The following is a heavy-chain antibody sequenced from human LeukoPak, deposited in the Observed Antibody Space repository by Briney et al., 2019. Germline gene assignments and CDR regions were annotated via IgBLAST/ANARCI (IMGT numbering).Heavy chain of an antibody. D-gene: IGHD3-10*01. V-gene: IGHV3-30-3*01. CDR2: ISYDGINK. J-gene: IGHJ4*02. CDR1: GFTFSNYA. CDR3: ARELRLRGYFDY. Sequence: GRSLRLSCAASGFTFSNYAMQWVRQAPGKGLEWVAVISYDGINKYYADSVKGRFTISRDNSKNMLYLQMNSLRVEDTAVYYCARELRLRGYFDYWGQGTLVTVSS.